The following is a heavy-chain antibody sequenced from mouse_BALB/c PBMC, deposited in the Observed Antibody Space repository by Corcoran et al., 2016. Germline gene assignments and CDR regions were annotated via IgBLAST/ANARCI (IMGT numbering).Heavy chain of an antibody. V-gene: IGHV1S136*01. CDR3: GRGYEFAY. J-gene: IGHJ3*01. CDR1: GYTFPRYV. Sequence: EVQLQQSGPELVQPGASVKMSCKASGYTFPRYVMHWVKQKSGQGLEGIGYINPYNDGTKYNEKFKGKATLTADKSSSTAYMEPSSRTSEDSAVYYCGRGYEFAYWGQGTLVTVS. D-gene: IGHD2-14*01. CDR2: INPYNDGT.